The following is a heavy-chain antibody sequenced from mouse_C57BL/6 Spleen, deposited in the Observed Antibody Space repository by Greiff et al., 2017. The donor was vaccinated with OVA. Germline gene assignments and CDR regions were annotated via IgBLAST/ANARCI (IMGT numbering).Heavy chain of an antibody. CDR2: ISSGSSTI. Sequence: EVQLVESGGGLVKPGGSLKLSCAASGFTFSDYGMHWVRLAPEKGLEWVAYISSGSSTIYYADTVKGRFTISRDNAKNTLFLQMTSLRSEDTAMYYCARGRYPAWFAYWGQGTLVTVSA. J-gene: IGHJ3*01. V-gene: IGHV5-17*01. CDR3: ARGRYPAWFAY. CDR1: GFTFSDYG. D-gene: IGHD1-1*01.